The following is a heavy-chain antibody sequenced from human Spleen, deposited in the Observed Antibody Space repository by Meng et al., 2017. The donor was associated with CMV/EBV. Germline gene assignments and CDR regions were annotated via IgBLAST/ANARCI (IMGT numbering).Heavy chain of an antibody. V-gene: IGHV3-23*01. CDR2: ISGTGANT. J-gene: IGHJ4*02. CDR3: ANASPLRGDGRYGLAVDY. D-gene: IGHD1-26*01. Sequence: GGSLRLSCAASGFTFSSYSMHWVRQAPGKGLEWVSGISGTGANTYYADSVKCRFTISRDNSQNTLYLQMNSLRAEDTAVYYCANASPLRGDGRYGLAVDYWGPGTLVTVSS. CDR1: GFTFSSYS.